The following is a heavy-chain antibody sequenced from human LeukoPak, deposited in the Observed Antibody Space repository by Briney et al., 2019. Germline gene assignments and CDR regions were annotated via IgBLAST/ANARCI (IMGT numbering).Heavy chain of an antibody. CDR1: GFTLSSYA. Sequence: GGSLRLSCTASGFTLSSYAMSWVRQAPGEGLEWVSTISGSADNTNYAEAVKGRFTISRDNSKNTMYLQMNSLRVEDTAVYYCARSRGVSGYDFAYWGQGTLVTVSS. J-gene: IGHJ4*02. CDR2: ISGSADNT. V-gene: IGHV3-23*01. CDR3: ARSRGVSGYDFAY. D-gene: IGHD5-12*01.